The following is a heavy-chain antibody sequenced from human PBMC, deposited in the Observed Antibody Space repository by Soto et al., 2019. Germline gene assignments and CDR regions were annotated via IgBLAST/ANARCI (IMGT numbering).Heavy chain of an antibody. Sequence: QVQLVESGGGEVQPGKSLSLSCAASGFSFTNYGMHWVRQAPGKGLECVALISYDGTNKYYADSVKGRFTISRDNSKNTLYLQMNSLRPEDTAVYYCGAGQYFSDYWGQGTLVSVSS. D-gene: IGHD6-13*01. V-gene: IGHV3-30*03. CDR3: GAGQYFSDY. CDR2: ISYDGTNK. J-gene: IGHJ4*02. CDR1: GFSFTNYG.